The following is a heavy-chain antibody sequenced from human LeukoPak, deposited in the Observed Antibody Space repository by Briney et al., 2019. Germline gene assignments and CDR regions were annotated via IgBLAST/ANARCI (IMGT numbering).Heavy chain of an antibody. V-gene: IGHV4-39*07. J-gene: IGHJ4*02. D-gene: IGHD3-22*01. Sequence: TSETLSLTCTVSGGSISSSSYYWGWIRQPPGKGLEWIGSIYYSGSTYYNPSLKSRVTISVDTSKNQFSLKLSSVTAADTAVYYCARVLTYYDSSGYPFRAFDYWGQGTLVTVSS. CDR1: GGSISSSSYY. CDR3: ARVLTYYDSSGYPFRAFDY. CDR2: IYYSGST.